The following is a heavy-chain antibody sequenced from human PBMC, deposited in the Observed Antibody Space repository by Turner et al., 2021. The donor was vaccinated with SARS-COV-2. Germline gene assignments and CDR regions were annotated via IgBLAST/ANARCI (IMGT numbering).Heavy chain of an antibody. CDR3: ARDKKLLRFGELLEGYFDY. CDR2: INPNSGGT. Sequence: QVQLVQSGAEVKKPGASVKVSCKASGYTFTGYYMHWVRQAPGQGLEWMGWINPNSGGTNYAQKFQGRVTMTRDTSISTAYMELSRLRSDDTAVYYCARDKKLLRFGELLEGYFDYWGQGTLVTVSS. V-gene: IGHV1-2*02. CDR1: GYTFTGYY. J-gene: IGHJ4*02. D-gene: IGHD3-10*01.